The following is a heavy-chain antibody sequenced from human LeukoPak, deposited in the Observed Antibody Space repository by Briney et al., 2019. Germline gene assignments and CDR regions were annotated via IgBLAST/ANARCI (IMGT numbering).Heavy chain of an antibody. V-gene: IGHV4-39*07. Sequence: PSETLSLTCAVSGGSISSTNYYWGWIRQPPGKGLEWIGSIYYSGSTYYNPSLKSRVTISVDTSKNQFSLNLNSVTAADTAVYYCARDEGDYGQDWGQGTLVTVSS. D-gene: IGHD4-17*01. CDR3: ARDEGDYGQD. J-gene: IGHJ4*02. CDR2: IYYSGST. CDR1: GGSISSTNYY.